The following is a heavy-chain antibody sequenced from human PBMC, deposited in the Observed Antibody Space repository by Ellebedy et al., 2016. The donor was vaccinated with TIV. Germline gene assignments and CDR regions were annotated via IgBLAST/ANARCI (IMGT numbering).Heavy chain of an antibody. CDR1: GYSFRTYW. CDR3: ARSYGLSYFDL. Sequence: GESLKISCEASGYSFRTYWVAWVRQMPGKGLEWMGTIYAGYSGNSDVKYSPSFQGQVTFSADRSASTAFLQLGNLSASDTAIYYCARSYGLSYFDLWGQGTLVTVSS. CDR2: IYAGYSGNSDV. D-gene: IGHD5-24*01. J-gene: IGHJ4*02. V-gene: IGHV5-51*01.